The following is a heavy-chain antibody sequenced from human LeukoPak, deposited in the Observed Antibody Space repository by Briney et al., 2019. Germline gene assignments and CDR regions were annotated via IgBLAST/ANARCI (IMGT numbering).Heavy chain of an antibody. CDR3: ARDPTYYDILTGYLNPDYFDY. V-gene: IGHV1-18*01. D-gene: IGHD3-9*01. CDR1: GYTFTSYG. CDR2: ISAYNGNT. Sequence: ASVKVSFKASGYTFTSYGISWVRQAPGQGLEWMGGISAYNGNTNYAQKLQGRVTMTTDTSTTTAYMELRSLRSDDTAVYYCARDPTYYDILTGYLNPDYFDYWGQGTLVTVSS. J-gene: IGHJ4*02.